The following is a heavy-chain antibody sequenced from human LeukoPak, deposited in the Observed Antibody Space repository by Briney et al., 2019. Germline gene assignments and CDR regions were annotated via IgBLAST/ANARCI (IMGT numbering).Heavy chain of an antibody. CDR3: ARAPDFWSGLDFDY. Sequence: SETLSLTCTVSGGSISSGSYYWSWIRQPAGKGLEWIGRIYTSGSTNYNPSLKSRVTISVDTSKNQFSLKLSSVTAADTAVYYCARAPDFWSGLDFDYWGQGILVTVSS. CDR2: IYTSGST. CDR1: GGSISSGSYY. J-gene: IGHJ4*02. V-gene: IGHV4-61*02. D-gene: IGHD3-3*01.